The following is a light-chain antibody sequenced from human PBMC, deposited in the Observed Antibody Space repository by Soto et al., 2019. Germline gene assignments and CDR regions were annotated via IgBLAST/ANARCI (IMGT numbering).Light chain of an antibody. CDR2: DAS. CDR3: QQRSGDSRT. J-gene: IGKJ1*01. V-gene: IGKV3-11*01. CDR1: QSVSSY. Sequence: EIVLTQSPGTLSLSPGERATLSCRASQSVSSYLAWYQQKPGQAPRLLIYDASNRATGIPARFSGSGSGTDFTLTISSLEPEDFAVYYCQQRSGDSRTFGQGTKVDIK.